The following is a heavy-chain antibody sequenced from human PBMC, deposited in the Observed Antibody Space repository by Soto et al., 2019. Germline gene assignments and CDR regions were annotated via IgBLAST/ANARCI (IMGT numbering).Heavy chain of an antibody. Sequence: QVQLVQSGAEVKKPGASVKVSCKASGYTFTSYAMHWVRQAPGQRLEWMGWINAGNGNTKYSQKFQGRVTITRDTSASTAYMELSSLRSDDTAVYYCARGEVDYYDSSGYYVDYWGQGTLVTVSS. CDR1: GYTFTSYA. J-gene: IGHJ4*02. D-gene: IGHD3-22*01. CDR3: ARGEVDYYDSSGYYVDY. CDR2: INAGNGNT. V-gene: IGHV1-3*01.